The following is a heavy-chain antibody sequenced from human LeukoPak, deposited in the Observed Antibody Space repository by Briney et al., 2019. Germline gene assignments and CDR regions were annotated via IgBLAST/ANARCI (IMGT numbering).Heavy chain of an antibody. Sequence: SETLSLTCSVVGGSLTSSNQYWGWIRQPPGKGLEWIGSIYYSGRTYYNPSLKSRVTISVDTSKNQFSLKLSSVTAADTAVYYCARGGSGLGGAFDIWGQGTMVTVSS. D-gene: IGHD3-10*01. J-gene: IGHJ3*02. V-gene: IGHV4-39*07. CDR1: GGSLTSSNQY. CDR3: ARGGSGLGGAFDI. CDR2: IYYSGRT.